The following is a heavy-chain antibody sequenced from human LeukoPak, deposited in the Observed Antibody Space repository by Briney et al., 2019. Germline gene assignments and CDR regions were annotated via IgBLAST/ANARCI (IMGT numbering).Heavy chain of an antibody. D-gene: IGHD4-17*01. CDR1: GFTFSDYY. J-gene: IGHJ3*02. V-gene: IGHV3-11*01. CDR3: ARGIGDGDFLDAFDI. CDR2: ISSSGSTI. Sequence: GGSLRLSCAASGFTFSDYYMSWIRQAPGKGLEWVPYISSSGSTIYYADSVKGRFTISRDNAKNSLYLQMNSLRAEDTAVYYCARGIGDGDFLDAFDIWGQGTMVTVSS.